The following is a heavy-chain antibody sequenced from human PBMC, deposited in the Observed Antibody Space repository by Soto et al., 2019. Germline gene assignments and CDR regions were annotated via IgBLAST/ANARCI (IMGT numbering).Heavy chain of an antibody. Sequence: GGSLRLSXAASGFSFSNHGMQWVRQAPGKGLEWVAVISYDGNVKYYTDSVKGRFTISRDNSQSTLFLQMDSLRPEDAAVYYCAKDLKVSGGFHGSLNYYYGMDVWGQGTTVTVSS. V-gene: IGHV3-30*18. CDR1: GFSFSNHG. J-gene: IGHJ6*02. CDR3: AKDLKVSGGFHGSLNYYYGMDV. D-gene: IGHD3-10*01. CDR2: ISYDGNVK.